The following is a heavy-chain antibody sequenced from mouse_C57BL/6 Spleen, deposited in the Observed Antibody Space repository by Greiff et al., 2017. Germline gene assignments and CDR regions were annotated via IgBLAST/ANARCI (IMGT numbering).Heavy chain of an antibody. V-gene: IGHV10-1*01. CDR2: IRSNSNNYAP. D-gene: IGHD6-2*01. Sequence: GGGLVQPKGSLKLSCAASGFSFNTYAMNWVRQAPGKGLEWAARIRSNSNNYAPYYADSVKDRVTNSRDDSDSMLYLQMNNLTTVDTAMYYCVRRSLGAMDYWGQGTSVTVSS. J-gene: IGHJ4*01. CDR1: GFSFNTYA. CDR3: VRRSLGAMDY.